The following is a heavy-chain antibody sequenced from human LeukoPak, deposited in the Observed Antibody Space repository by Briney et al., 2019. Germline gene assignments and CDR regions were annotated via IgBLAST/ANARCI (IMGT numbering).Heavy chain of an antibody. CDR2: IYPGDSDT. J-gene: IGHJ5*02. Sequence: GESLKISCKGSGYSFTSYWIGWVRQMPGKGLEWMGIIYPGDSDTRYSPSFQGQATISADKSISTAYLQWSSLKASDTAMYYCARRGSRDYYGLNWFDPWGQGTLVTVSS. V-gene: IGHV5-51*01. D-gene: IGHD3-10*01. CDR3: ARRGSRDYYGLNWFDP. CDR1: GYSFTSYW.